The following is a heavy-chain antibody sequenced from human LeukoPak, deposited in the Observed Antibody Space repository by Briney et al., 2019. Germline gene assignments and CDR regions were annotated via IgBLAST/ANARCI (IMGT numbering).Heavy chain of an antibody. D-gene: IGHD6-13*01. CDR3: ARDSYRWQQLVHDY. Sequence: GGSLRLSCAASGFTFSSYWMHWVRQAPGKGLLWVSRINSDGSVTTYADSVKGRFTISRDNAKNSLYLQMNSLRAEDTAVYYCARDSYRWQQLVHDYWGQGALVTVSS. V-gene: IGHV3-74*01. CDR1: GFTFSSYW. CDR2: INSDGSVT. J-gene: IGHJ4*02.